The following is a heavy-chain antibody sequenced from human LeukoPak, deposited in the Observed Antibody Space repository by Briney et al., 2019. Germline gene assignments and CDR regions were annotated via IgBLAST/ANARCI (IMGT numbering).Heavy chain of an antibody. CDR1: GFTFSSYS. V-gene: IGHV3-48*01. CDR3: ARGGDGYNQDIDY. Sequence: GGSLRLSCAASGFTFSSYSMNWVRQAPGKGLEWVSYISSSSSTIYYADSVKGRFTISRDNAKNSLYLQMNSLRAEDTAVYYCARGGDGYNQDIDYWGQGTLVTVSS. CDR2: ISSSSSTI. D-gene: IGHD5-24*01. J-gene: IGHJ4*02.